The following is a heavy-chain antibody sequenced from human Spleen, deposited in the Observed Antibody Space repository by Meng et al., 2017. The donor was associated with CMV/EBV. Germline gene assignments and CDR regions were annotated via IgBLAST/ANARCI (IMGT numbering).Heavy chain of an antibody. J-gene: IGHJ4*02. Sequence: GGSLRLSCAASGFTFSRYAFHWVRQAPGKGLEWVALISYHVNEQYYADSVKGRFTISRDNSKNTLYLQMDSLRTEDTAVYYCARDVGQCTFTGCYKGDFDSWGQGTLVTVSS. CDR2: ISYHVNEQ. D-gene: IGHD2-2*02. V-gene: IGHV3-30*04. CDR3: ARDVGQCTFTGCYKGDFDS. CDR1: GFTFSRYA.